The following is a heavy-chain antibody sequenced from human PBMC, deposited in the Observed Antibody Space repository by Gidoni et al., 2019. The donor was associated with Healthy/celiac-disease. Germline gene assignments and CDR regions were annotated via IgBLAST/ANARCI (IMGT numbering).Heavy chain of an antibody. CDR1: GGYVSSGSYY. CDR3: ARGRTYYYDSSGYYFFDY. CDR2: IYYSGST. Sequence: QVQLQESGPGLVKPSETLSLTCTVSGGYVSSGSYYWSWIRQPPGKGLEWIGFIYYSGSTNYNPSLKSRVTISVDTSKNQFSLKLSSVTAADTAVYYCARGRTYYYDSSGYYFFDYWGQGTLVTVSS. D-gene: IGHD3-22*01. J-gene: IGHJ4*02. V-gene: IGHV4-61*01.